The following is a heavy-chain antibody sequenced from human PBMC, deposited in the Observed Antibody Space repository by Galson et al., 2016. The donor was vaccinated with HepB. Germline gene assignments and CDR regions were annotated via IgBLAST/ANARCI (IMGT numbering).Heavy chain of an antibody. Sequence: SVKVSCKASGYTFTSYGISWVRQAPGQGPEWMGWISANIGNTNYARKFQGRVTMTTDTSTSTVYMELRSLRSDDTAVYYCARSIWNNAGGEYYFDSWGQGTLVTVSS. CDR2: ISANIGNT. CDR1: GYTFTSYG. J-gene: IGHJ4*02. CDR3: ARSIWNNAGGEYYFDS. D-gene: IGHD1/OR15-1a*01. V-gene: IGHV1-18*01.